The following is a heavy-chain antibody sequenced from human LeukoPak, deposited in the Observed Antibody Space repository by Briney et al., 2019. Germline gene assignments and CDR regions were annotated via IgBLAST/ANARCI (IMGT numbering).Heavy chain of an antibody. CDR1: GYTFTGYY. Sequence: ASVKVSCKASGYTFTGYYMHWVRQAPGQGLEWMGWINPNSGGTNYAQKFQGRVTMTRDTSISTAYMELSRLRSDDTAVYYCARGRDCSGGSCYSGNYYYYYMDVWGKGTTVTISS. V-gene: IGHV1-2*02. CDR2: INPNSGGT. CDR3: ARGRDCSGGSCYSGNYYYYYMDV. D-gene: IGHD2-15*01. J-gene: IGHJ6*03.